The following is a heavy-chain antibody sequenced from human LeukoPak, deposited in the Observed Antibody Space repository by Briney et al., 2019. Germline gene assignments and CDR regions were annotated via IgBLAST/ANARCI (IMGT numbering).Heavy chain of an antibody. CDR2: INPNSGRT. CDR1: GYTFIGYF. D-gene: IGHD3-3*01. Sequence: ASVKVSCKAAGYTFIGYFMHWVRQAPGQGLEWMGWINPNSGRTNFAQKFQGRVAITRDMSTSTAYMELSRLRSDDTAVYFCAREADFAGEGFFDLWGQGTLVTVSS. CDR3: AREADFAGEGFFDL. V-gene: IGHV1-2*02. J-gene: IGHJ4*02.